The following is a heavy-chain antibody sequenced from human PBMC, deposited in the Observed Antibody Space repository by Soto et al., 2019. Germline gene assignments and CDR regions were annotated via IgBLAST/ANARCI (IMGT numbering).Heavy chain of an antibody. V-gene: IGHV1-69*17. D-gene: IGHD3-16*01. Sequence: QVQLVQSGAEVKRPGSSVKVSCESSGDTFNSYVISWVRQAPGQGLEWMGGIIPIIGVTHYAQKFQGRVTISALSSTGTAYMEFSNLGFADTALDYCATESLGAMGGDPWWQGTLVTVSS. CDR3: ATESLGAMGGDP. CDR1: GDTFNSYV. J-gene: IGHJ5*02. CDR2: IIPIIGVT.